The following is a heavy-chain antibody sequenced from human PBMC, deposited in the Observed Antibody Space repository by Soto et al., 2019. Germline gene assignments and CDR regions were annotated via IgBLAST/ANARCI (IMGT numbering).Heavy chain of an antibody. CDR3: ARNDCSGGSCYHWFDP. J-gene: IGHJ5*02. Sequence: QVQLVQSGAEVKKPGSSVKVSCKASGGTFSSYAISWVRQAPGQGLEWMGGIIPIFGTANYAQKFQGRVRITADESTSTADMELSSLRSEDTAVYYCARNDCSGGSCYHWFDPWGQGTLVTVSS. CDR2: IIPIFGTA. V-gene: IGHV1-69*12. D-gene: IGHD2-15*01. CDR1: GGTFSSYA.